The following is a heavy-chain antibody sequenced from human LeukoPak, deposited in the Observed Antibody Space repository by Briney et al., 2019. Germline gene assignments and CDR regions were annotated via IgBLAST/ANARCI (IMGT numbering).Heavy chain of an antibody. CDR1: GFTFSSYS. J-gene: IGHJ4*02. CDR2: ISHSSSTI. CDR3: ARSADYGGNTYFDY. D-gene: IGHD4-23*01. Sequence: GGSLRLSCAASGFTFSSYSMNWVRQAPGKGLEWVSYISHSSSTIYYADSVKGRFTISRDNAKNSLYLQMNSLRAEDTAVYYCARSADYGGNTYFDYWGQGTLVTVSS. V-gene: IGHV3-48*04.